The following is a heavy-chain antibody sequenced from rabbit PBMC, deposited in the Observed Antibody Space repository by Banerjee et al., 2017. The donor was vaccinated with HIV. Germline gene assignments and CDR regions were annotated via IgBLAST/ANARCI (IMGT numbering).Heavy chain of an antibody. V-gene: IGHV1S40*01. D-gene: IGHD4-1*01. CDR3: ARDLPGVIGWNFGW. Sequence: QSLEESGGDLVKPGASLTLTCIASGVSFSGDSYMCWVRQAPGKGLEWIVCIDTGSSGFTYFANWAKGRFTISKTSSTTVTLQMTSLTAADTATYFCARDLPGVIGWNFGWWGQGTLVTVS. J-gene: IGHJ3*01. CDR1: GVSFSGDSY. CDR2: IDTGSSGFT.